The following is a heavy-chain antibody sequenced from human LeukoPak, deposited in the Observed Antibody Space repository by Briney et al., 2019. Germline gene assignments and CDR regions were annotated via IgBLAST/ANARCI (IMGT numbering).Heavy chain of an antibody. CDR3: ARASRPAHYYMDV. CDR2: MNPKSNNR. V-gene: IGHV1-8*03. Sequence: ASVKVSCKASGYTFTNYDVNWVRQATGQGLEWMGWMNPKSNNRGYAQKFQGRVTATRNTSISTAYMELRSLRSEDTAVYYCARASRPAHYYMDVWGKGTTVTVSS. CDR1: GYTFTNYD. J-gene: IGHJ6*03.